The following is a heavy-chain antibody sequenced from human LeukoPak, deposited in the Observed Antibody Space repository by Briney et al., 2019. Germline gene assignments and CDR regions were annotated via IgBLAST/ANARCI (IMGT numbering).Heavy chain of an antibody. CDR2: IKQDGSEK. Sequence: PGGSLRLSCAASGFTFSSHWMSWVRQAPGKGLEWVANIKQDGSEKYYVDSVKGRFTISRDNAKNSLYLQMNSLRAEDTAVYYCAREAAAGTYYFDYWGRGTLVTVSS. V-gene: IGHV3-7*01. D-gene: IGHD6-13*01. CDR1: GFTFSSHW. J-gene: IGHJ4*02. CDR3: AREAAAGTYYFDY.